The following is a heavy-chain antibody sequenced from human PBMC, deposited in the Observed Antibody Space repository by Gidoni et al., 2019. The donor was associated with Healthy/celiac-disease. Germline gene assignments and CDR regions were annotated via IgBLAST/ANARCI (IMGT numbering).Heavy chain of an antibody. V-gene: IGHV1-58*01. CDR1: GFTFTSSA. J-gene: IGHJ4*02. Sequence: QMQLVQSGPEVKKPGTSVKVSCKASGFTFTSSAVQWVRQARGQRLEWIGWIVVGSGNTNYAQKFQERVTITRDMSTSTAYMELSSLRSEDTAVYYCAAWGGWEQNGKYYFDYWGQGTLVTVSS. CDR2: IVVGSGNT. D-gene: IGHD1-26*01. CDR3: AAWGGWEQNGKYYFDY.